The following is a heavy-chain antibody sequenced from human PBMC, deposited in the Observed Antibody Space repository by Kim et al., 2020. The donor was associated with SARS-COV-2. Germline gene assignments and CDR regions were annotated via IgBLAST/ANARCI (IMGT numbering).Heavy chain of an antibody. J-gene: IGHJ4*02. CDR2: GTT. CDR3: TRGAAKGDY. D-gene: IGHD6-13*01. Sequence: GTTEYAASVKGRLSISRDDSKSIAYLQMNSLKTEDTAVYYCTRGAAKGDYWGQGTLVTVSS. V-gene: IGHV3-49*02.